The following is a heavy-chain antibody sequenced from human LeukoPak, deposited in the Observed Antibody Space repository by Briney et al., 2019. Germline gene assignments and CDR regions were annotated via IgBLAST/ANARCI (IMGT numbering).Heavy chain of an antibody. Sequence: SETLSLTCTVSGGSISSYYWSWIRQPPGKGLEWIAYIYYSGSTNYTPSLKSRVTISVDTSKNQFSLKLSSVTAADTAVYYCARGAYYFDYWGQGTLVTVSS. CDR3: ARGAYYFDY. V-gene: IGHV4-59*01. CDR1: GGSISSYY. CDR2: IYYSGST. J-gene: IGHJ4*02.